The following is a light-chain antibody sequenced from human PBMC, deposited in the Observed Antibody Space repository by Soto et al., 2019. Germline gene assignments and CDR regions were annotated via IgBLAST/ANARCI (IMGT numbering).Light chain of an antibody. Sequence: EIVLTQSPGTLSLSPGDRATLSCRASQSVNSNYLAWYQQKPGHAPRLLIYAASNRATDIPYRFSASGSGTDFTLTITRLEAEDFAVYYCQQYDSTPPTFGQGTKVEVK. CDR2: AAS. CDR1: QSVNSNY. V-gene: IGKV3-20*01. J-gene: IGKJ1*01. CDR3: QQYDSTPPT.